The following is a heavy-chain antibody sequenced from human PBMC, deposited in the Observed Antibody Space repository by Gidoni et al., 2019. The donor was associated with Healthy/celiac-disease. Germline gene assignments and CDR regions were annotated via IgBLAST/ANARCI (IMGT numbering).Heavy chain of an antibody. CDR1: GYTFTGSY. CDR3: ARGRCSGGSCYSVWFDP. J-gene: IGHJ5*02. CDR2: NNPSSGST. D-gene: IGHD2-15*01. V-gene: IGHV1-2*02. Sequence: QVQLVQSGAAVKKPGASVKVYCKASGYTFTGSYLHWVRQAPGQGLEWMGWNNPSSGSTNYAQKFQGRVTMTRDTSSSTAYMELSRLRSDDTAVYYCARGRCSGGSCYSVWFDPWGQGTLVTVSS.